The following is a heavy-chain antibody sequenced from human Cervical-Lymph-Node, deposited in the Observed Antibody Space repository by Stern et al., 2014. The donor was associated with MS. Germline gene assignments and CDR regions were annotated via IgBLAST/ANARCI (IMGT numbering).Heavy chain of an antibody. CDR3: ASHYCNSGSCYVDY. D-gene: IGHD2/OR15-2a*01. J-gene: IGHJ4*02. V-gene: IGHV3-53*01. CDR2: IYSGGTT. Sequence: EVQLVESGGGLIQPGGSLRLSCAVSGFIVSDNYMSWVRQAPGKGLEWVSLIYSGGTTYYADSVKGRFTISRDNPKNTVYLQLNSQRVEDTAIYNCASHYCNSGSCYVDYWGQGKLVAVSS. CDR1: GFIVSDNY.